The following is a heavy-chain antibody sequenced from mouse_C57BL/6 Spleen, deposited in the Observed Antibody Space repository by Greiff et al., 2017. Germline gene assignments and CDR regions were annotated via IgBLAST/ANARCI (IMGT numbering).Heavy chain of an antibody. CDR3: AIRDDAYWYFDV. D-gene: IGHD2-3*01. V-gene: IGHV1-74*01. Sequence: QVQLKQPGAELVKPGASVKVSCKASGYTFTSYWMHWVKQRPGQGLEWIGRIHPSDSDTNYNQKFKGKATLTVDKSSSTAYMQLSSLTSEDSAVYYCAIRDDAYWYFDVWGTGTTVTVSS. J-gene: IGHJ1*03. CDR1: GYTFTSYW. CDR2: IHPSDSDT.